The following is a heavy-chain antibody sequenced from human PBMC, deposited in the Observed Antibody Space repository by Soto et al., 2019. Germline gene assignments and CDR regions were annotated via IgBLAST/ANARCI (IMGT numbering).Heavy chain of an antibody. CDR1: GFSFSNAW. CDR3: TTYAYTSVIVVRFDY. J-gene: IGHJ4*01. V-gene: IGHV3-15*07. Sequence: PGGSLRLSCAASGFSFSNAWINWVRQAPGKGLEWVGRIKSKGHGGTTDFAAPVRGRFAISRDDSRNLVYMQMNSLNTEDTAVYYSTTYAYTSVIVVRFDYWGHGSLVTVSS. D-gene: IGHD3-22*01. CDR2: IKSKGHGGTT.